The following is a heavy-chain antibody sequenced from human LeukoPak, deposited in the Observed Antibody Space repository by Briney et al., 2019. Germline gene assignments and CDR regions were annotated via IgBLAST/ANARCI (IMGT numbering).Heavy chain of an antibody. V-gene: IGHV3-30-3*01. Sequence: PGGSLRLSCAASGFTFSSYAMHWVRQAPGKGLDWVAVISYDGSNEYYADTVKGRFTISRDNALYLQMNSLRAEDTAMYYCTREGAAFDIWGQGTMATVSS. CDR3: TREGAAFDI. J-gene: IGHJ3*02. D-gene: IGHD3-16*01. CDR1: GFTFSSYA. CDR2: ISYDGSNE.